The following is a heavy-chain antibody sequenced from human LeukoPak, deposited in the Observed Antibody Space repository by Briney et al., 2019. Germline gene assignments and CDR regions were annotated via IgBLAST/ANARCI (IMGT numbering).Heavy chain of an antibody. CDR1: GFTFDDYA. CDR2: ISWNSGSI. V-gene: IGHV3-9*01. J-gene: IGHJ4*02. CDR3: AKSHYDILTGAPDY. D-gene: IGHD3-9*01. Sequence: PGRSLRLSCAASGFTFDDYAMHWVRQAPRKGLEWVSGISWNSGSIGYADSVKGRFTISRDNAKNSLYLQMNSLRAEDTALYYCAKSHYDILTGAPDYWGQGTLVTVSS.